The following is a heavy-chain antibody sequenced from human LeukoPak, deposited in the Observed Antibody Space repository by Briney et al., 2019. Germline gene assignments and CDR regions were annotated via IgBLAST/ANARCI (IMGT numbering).Heavy chain of an antibody. CDR1: RFTFSRYS. Sequence: GGSLRLSCAASRFTFSRYSMNWVRQAPGKGLEWVSFISSSSSSQIYYADSVKGRFTISRDNARNSLYLQMNSLRAEDAAVYYCARGTYYDFPNCFDPWGQGTLVTVSS. D-gene: IGHD3-3*01. CDR3: ARGTYYDFPNCFDP. J-gene: IGHJ5*02. CDR2: ISSSSSSQI. V-gene: IGHV3-21*01.